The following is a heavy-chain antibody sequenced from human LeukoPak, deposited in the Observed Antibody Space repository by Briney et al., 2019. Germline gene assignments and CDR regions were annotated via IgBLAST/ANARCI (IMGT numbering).Heavy chain of an antibody. CDR2: ISWNGDST. J-gene: IGHJ4*02. Sequence: GGSLRLSCVASGFAFEDYGMSWVRQTPGKGLEWVSGISWNGDSTGYPDSVEGRFTISRDNTKNSLYLQVNGLRAEDTALYYCARGYYGSGSFYPYYFDYWGQGTLVTVSS. V-gene: IGHV3-20*04. CDR1: GFAFEDYG. CDR3: ARGYYGSGSFYPYYFDY. D-gene: IGHD3-10*01.